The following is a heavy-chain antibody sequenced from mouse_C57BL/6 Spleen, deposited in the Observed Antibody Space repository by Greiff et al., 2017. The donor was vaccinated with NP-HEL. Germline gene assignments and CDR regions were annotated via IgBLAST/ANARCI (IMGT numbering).Heavy chain of an antibody. V-gene: IGHV1-15*01. J-gene: IGHJ2*01. CDR2: IDPETGGT. CDR3: TREDKRYFDY. Sequence: VQGVESGAELVRPGASVTLSCKASGYTFTDYEMHWVKQTPVHGLEWIGAIDPETGGTAYNQKFKGKAILTADKSSSTAYMELRSLTSEDSAVYYCTREDKRYFDYWGQGTTLTVSS. CDR1: GYTFTDYE.